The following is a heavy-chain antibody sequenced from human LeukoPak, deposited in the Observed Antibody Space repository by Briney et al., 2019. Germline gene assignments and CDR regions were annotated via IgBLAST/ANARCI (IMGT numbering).Heavy chain of an antibody. V-gene: IGHV3-21*01. CDR3: ARENYYTSGSFSYWYFDL. J-gene: IGHJ2*01. CDR1: GFTFSSYS. CDR2: IRTSSSYI. D-gene: IGHD3-10*01. Sequence: GGSLRLSCAASGFTFSSYSMNWVRQAPGKGLEWVSSIRTSSSYIYYADSMKGRFTVSRDNAKNSLYLQMNSLRAEDTAEYYCARENYYTSGSFSYWYFDLWGRGTLVTVSS.